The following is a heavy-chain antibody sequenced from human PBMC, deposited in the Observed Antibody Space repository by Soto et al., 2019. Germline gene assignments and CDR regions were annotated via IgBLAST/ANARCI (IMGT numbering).Heavy chain of an antibody. V-gene: IGHV4-34*01. CDR2: INHSGST. CDR3: ARRGGITAMPD. D-gene: IGHD5-18*01. J-gene: IGHJ4*02. Sequence: QLQLQQWGAGLLKPSETLSLTCAVYGGSFSGYYWSWIRQPPGKGLEWIGEINHSGSTNYNLSLKSRVTISVDTSKNQFSLKLSSVTAADTAVYYCARRGGITAMPDWGQGTLVTVSS. CDR1: GGSFSGYY.